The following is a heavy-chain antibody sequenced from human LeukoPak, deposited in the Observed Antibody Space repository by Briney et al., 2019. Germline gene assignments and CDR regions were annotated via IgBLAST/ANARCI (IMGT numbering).Heavy chain of an antibody. CDR1: GYTFTSYG. D-gene: IGHD1-26*01. J-gene: IGHJ6*02. Sequence: ASVKVSCKASGYTFTSYGISWVRQAPGQGLEWMGWISAYNGNTNYAQKLQGRVTMTTDTSTSTAYMELRSLRSDDTAVYYCASGSSDKGYYYGMDAWGQGTTVTVSS. V-gene: IGHV1-18*01. CDR3: ASGSSDKGYYYGMDA. CDR2: ISAYNGNT.